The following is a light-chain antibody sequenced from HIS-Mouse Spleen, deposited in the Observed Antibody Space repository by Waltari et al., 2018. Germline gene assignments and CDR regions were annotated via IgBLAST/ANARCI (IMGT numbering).Light chain of an antibody. CDR1: SSDVGGYNY. CDR3: SSYTSSSTEV. V-gene: IGLV2-14*03. J-gene: IGLJ2*01. CDR2: DVS. Sequence: QSALTQPASVSGSPGQSITISCTGTSSDVGGYNYVPWYQQHPGKAPKLMIYDVSNRASGVSNRFSGSKSCNTASLTISGLQAEDEADYYCSSYTSSSTEVVGGGTKLTVL.